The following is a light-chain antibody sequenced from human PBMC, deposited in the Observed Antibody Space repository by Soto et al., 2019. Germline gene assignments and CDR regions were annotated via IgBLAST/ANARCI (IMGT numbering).Light chain of an antibody. Sequence: QPVLTQSSSASASLGSSVKLTCTLSSGHSSYIIAWHHQQPGKAPRYLMKLEGSGSYNTGSGVPDRFSGSSSGADRYLTISNLQSEDEADYYCETWDTNTRVFGGGTKLTVL. CDR1: SGHSSYI. V-gene: IGLV4-60*03. J-gene: IGLJ2*01. CDR3: ETWDTNTRV. CDR2: LEGSGSY.